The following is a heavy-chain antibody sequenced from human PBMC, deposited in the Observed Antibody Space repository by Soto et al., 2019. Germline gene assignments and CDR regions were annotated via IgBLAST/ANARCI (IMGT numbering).Heavy chain of an antibody. CDR3: AKGSEVARQELDY. Sequence: QVQLVESGGGVVQPGRSLRLSCAASGFTFSNFGMHWVRQVPGKGLERVAAISSDGSDKYYSESVKGRFTISRDNSKNTLYLQMNSLRVEDTAVHYCAKGSEVARQELDYWGQGTLVTFSS. CDR2: ISSDGSDK. V-gene: IGHV3-30*18. J-gene: IGHJ4*02. CDR1: GFTFSNFG. D-gene: IGHD2-15*01.